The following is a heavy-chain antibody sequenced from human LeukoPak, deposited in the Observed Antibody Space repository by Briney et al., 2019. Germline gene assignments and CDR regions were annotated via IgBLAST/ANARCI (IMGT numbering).Heavy chain of an antibody. CDR1: GGSISTYY. J-gene: IGHJ6*02. Sequence: PSETLSLTCTVSGGSISTYYWSWIRQPPGKGLEWNGYIYYSGTTNYNPSLKSRATISVDTSKNQFSLKLSSVTAADTAVYYCAREDPQTTVPEGLDVWGQGTTVTVSS. CDR2: IYYSGTT. CDR3: AREDPQTTVPEGLDV. D-gene: IGHD4-17*01. V-gene: IGHV4-59*01.